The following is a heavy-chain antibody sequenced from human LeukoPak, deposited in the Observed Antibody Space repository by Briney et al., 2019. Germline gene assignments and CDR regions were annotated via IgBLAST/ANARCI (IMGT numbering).Heavy chain of an antibody. Sequence: GGFLRLSCAASGFTFSNYAMSWVRQAPGKGLEWMSAVSGSGDRTYNAGSVKGRFTISRDNSKNIVYLRMNSLRAEDTAVYFCANSRVYGSGSLWGQGTLVTVSS. CDR3: ANSRVYGSGSL. V-gene: IGHV3-23*01. CDR1: GFTFSNYA. D-gene: IGHD3-10*01. CDR2: VSGSGDRT. J-gene: IGHJ4*02.